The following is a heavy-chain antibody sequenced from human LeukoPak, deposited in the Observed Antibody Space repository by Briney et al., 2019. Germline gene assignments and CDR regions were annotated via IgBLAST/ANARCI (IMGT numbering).Heavy chain of an antibody. CDR2: IYYSGST. D-gene: IGHD3-10*01. CDR3: ARGTLSYVSGSYYNWFDP. CDR1: GGSLSSYY. J-gene: IGHJ5*02. V-gene: IGHV4-59*01. Sequence: SETLSLTCTVSGGSLSSYYWSRIRQPPGKGLEWIGYIYYSGSTNYNPSLKSRVTISVDTSKKQFSLKLSSVTAADTAVYYCARGTLSYVSGSYYNWFDPWGQGTLVTVSS.